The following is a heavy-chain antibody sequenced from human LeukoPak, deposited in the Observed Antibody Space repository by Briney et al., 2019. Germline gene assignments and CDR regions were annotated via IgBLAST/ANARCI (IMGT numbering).Heavy chain of an antibody. D-gene: IGHD2-15*01. J-gene: IGHJ4*02. V-gene: IGHV3-30*03. CDR3: ARAWVGAAYFDY. Sequence: GRSLRLSCAASGFTFSSYGMHWVRQAPGKGLEWVAVISYDGSNKYYADSVKGRFTISRDNAKNSLYLQMNSLRAEDTAVYYCARAWVGAAYFDYWGQGTLVTVSS. CDR1: GFTFSSYG. CDR2: ISYDGSNK.